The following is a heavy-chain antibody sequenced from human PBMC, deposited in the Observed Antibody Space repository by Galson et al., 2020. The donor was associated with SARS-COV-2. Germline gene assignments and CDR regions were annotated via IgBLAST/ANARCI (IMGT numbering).Heavy chain of an antibody. CDR2: IYYSGST. D-gene: IGHD5-12*01. CDR3: ARHSGFGYNLFFDY. V-gene: IGHV4-39*01. CDR1: GGSISSSTYY. J-gene: IGHJ4*02. Sequence: SQTLSLTCTVSGGSISSSTYYWGWLRQPPGKGLEWIGSIYYSGSTYYNPSLKSRVTVSVDTSKNQFSLKLSSVTAADTAVYFCARHSGFGYNLFFDYWGQGTLVTVSS.